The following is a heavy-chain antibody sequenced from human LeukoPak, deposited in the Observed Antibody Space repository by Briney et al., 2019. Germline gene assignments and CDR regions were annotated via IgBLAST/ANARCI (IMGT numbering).Heavy chain of an antibody. CDR1: GYTFTSYY. CDR2: INPSGGST. CDR3: ARGIGRYYDFLSGYYQPHFDY. J-gene: IGHJ4*02. Sequence: ASVKVACKSSGYTFTSYYIHWVRQTPGQGLGWMGIINPSGGSTSYAQKFQGRVTMTRDTSTSTVYMELSSLRSEDTAVYYCARGIGRYYDFLSGYYQPHFDYSGQGTLVTVSS. D-gene: IGHD3-3*01. V-gene: IGHV1-46*01.